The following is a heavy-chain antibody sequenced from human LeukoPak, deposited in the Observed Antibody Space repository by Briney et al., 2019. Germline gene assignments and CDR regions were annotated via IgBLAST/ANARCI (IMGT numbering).Heavy chain of an antibody. CDR3: ARDPNTDFWSGYYTNYFDY. CDR2: IKEDGSEK. J-gene: IGHJ4*02. Sequence: HPGGSLRLSCAASGFTFSSYTMNWVRQAPGKGLEWVASIKEDGSEKYYVDSVKGRFTISRDNAKNSLYLQMNSLRAEDTALYYCARDPNTDFWSGYYTNYFDYWGQGTLLTVSS. D-gene: IGHD3-3*01. V-gene: IGHV3-7*01. CDR1: GFTFSSYT.